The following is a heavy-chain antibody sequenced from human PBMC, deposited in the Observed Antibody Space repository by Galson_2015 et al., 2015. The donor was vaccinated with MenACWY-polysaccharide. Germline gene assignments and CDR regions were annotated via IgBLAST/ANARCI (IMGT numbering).Heavy chain of an antibody. Sequence: SLRLSCAASGFTFSSYWMHWVRHAPGKGLVWVSRISSDGSSTSYAGSVKGRFTISRDNAKNTLHLQMSSLRAEDTAVYHCERVQGGYSNDWHHPYYFDYWGQGTLVTVSS. V-gene: IGHV3-74*01. CDR1: GFTFSSYW. J-gene: IGHJ4*02. CDR2: ISSDGSST. D-gene: IGHD6-13*01. CDR3: ERVQGGYSNDWHHPYYFDY.